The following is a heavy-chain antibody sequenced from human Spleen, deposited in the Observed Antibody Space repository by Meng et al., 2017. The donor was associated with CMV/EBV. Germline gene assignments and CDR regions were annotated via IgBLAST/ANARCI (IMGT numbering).Heavy chain of an antibody. CDR3: TTGRTYYNFWSGSYAGPLDI. J-gene: IGHJ3*02. V-gene: IGHV3-21*03. Sequence: GESLKISCAASGFMFSSYTMNWVRQAPGKGLEWVSSIDTSGTNKHYADSVKGRFIVSRDDSKNTVYLQMNSLRIDDTAVYYCTTGRTYYNFWSGSYAGPLDIWGQGTMVTVSS. CDR1: GFMFSSYT. CDR2: IDTSGTNK. D-gene: IGHD3-3*01.